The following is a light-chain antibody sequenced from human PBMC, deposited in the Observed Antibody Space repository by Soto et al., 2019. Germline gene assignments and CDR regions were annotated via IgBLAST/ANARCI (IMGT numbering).Light chain of an antibody. CDR1: SSDIGTYDY. CDR2: EVS. CDR3: SSYTSSSTLV. Sequence: QSALTQPASVSGSPGQSITISCTGTSSDIGTYDYVSWYQQRPDKAPKLMIYEVSNRPSGVSNRFSGSKSGNTASLTISGLQAEDEADYYCSSYTSSSTLVFGGGTKVTVL. J-gene: IGLJ2*01. V-gene: IGLV2-14*01.